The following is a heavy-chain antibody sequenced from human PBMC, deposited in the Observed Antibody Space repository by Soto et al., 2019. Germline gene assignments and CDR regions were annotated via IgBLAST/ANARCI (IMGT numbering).Heavy chain of an antibody. J-gene: IGHJ5*02. CDR1: GGTFSSYA. Sequence: SVKVSCKASGGTFSSYAISWVRQAPGQGLEWMGGIIPIFGTANYAQKFQGRVTITADESTSTAYMELSSLRSEDTAVYYCARDHENRGPSYYDYSTIPWGQGTLVTVSS. D-gene: IGHD4-4*01. V-gene: IGHV1-69*13. CDR3: ARDHENRGPSYYDYSTIP. CDR2: IIPIFGTA.